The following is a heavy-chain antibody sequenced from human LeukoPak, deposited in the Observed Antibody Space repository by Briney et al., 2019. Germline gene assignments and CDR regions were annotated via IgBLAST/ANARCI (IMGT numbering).Heavy chain of an antibody. D-gene: IGHD3-10*01. CDR1: GYTFTDSY. CDR3: VRSPIGASAY. V-gene: IGHV1-2*02. Sequence: ASVKVSCKPSGYTFTDSYIHWVRQAPGVGPQWMGWISPNNGDTKYAEDFQDRVTMTRVTSISTAYMELTGLTPDDTAVYYCVRSPIGASAYWGRGTLVTVSS. CDR2: ISPNNGDT. J-gene: IGHJ4*02.